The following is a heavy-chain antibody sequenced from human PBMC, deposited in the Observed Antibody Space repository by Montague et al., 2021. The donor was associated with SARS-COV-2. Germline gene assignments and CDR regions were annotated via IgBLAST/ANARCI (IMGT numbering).Heavy chain of an antibody. CDR3: ASGKYYDFWSGYYSHDYVSGMDV. CDR2: IHTSGST. V-gene: IGHV4-4*07. J-gene: IGHJ6*02. Sequence: SETLSLTCTVSGGSISSYYWSWIRQSAGKGLEWIGRIHTSGSTDYNPSRNGRVTMSVDTSKNQFSLKLSSVTAADTAVNYCASGKYYDFWSGYYSHDYVSGMDVWGQGTTVTVSS. D-gene: IGHD3-3*01. CDR1: GGSISSYY.